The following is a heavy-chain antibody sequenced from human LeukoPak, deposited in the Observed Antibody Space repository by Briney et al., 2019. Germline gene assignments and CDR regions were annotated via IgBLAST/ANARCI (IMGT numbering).Heavy chain of an antibody. CDR3: ARVGYGGNGVDY. D-gene: IGHD4-23*01. Sequence: SETMSLTCAVYGGSFSRYYWSWIRQPPGKGLEWIGEINHSGSTNYNPSLKSRVTISVDTSKNQFSLKLSSVTAADTAVYYCARVGYGGNGVDYWGQGTLVTVSS. CDR1: GGSFSRYY. CDR2: INHSGST. V-gene: IGHV4-34*01. J-gene: IGHJ4*02.